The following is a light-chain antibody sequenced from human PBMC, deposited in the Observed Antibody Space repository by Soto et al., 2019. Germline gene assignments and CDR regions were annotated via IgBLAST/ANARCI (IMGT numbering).Light chain of an antibody. Sequence: EIVMTQSPAILSVSPGERATLSCRASQSLSNNLAWYQQKPGQTPRLLVHGASTRATGIPARFSGSASGTEFTITISSLQSEDFAVYFCQQYYGWPYTFGEGTKLDIK. CDR2: GAS. CDR3: QQYYGWPYT. V-gene: IGKV3-15*01. CDR1: QSLSNN. J-gene: IGKJ2*01.